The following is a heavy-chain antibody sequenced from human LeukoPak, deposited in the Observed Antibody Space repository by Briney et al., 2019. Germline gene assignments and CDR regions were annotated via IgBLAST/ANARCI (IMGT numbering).Heavy chain of an antibody. CDR1: GFTFKDYG. D-gene: IGHD1-26*01. Sequence: LAGGSLRLSCAATGFTFKDYGMHWVRQPPGKGLEWVSSINWNGGGTDYADSVKGPFTISRDNAKNPLYLQLSSLRPEDTALYYCAKHMRATNTYSFFGLDVWGQGTTVTVSS. CDR3: AKHMRATNTYSFFGLDV. J-gene: IGHJ6*02. V-gene: IGHV3-9*01. CDR2: INWNGGGT.